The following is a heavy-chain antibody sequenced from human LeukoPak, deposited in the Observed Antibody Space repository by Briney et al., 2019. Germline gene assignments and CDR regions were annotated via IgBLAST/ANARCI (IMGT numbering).Heavy chain of an antibody. Sequence: SETLSLTCTVSGYSISSGYYWGWIRQPPVKGLEWIGSIYHSGSTYYNPSLKSRVTISVDTSKNQFSLKLSSVTAADTAVYYCARRMIFGVINWFDPWGQGTLVTVSS. J-gene: IGHJ5*02. V-gene: IGHV4-38-2*02. CDR2: IYHSGST. D-gene: IGHD3/OR15-3a*01. CDR1: GYSISSGYY. CDR3: ARRMIFGVINWFDP.